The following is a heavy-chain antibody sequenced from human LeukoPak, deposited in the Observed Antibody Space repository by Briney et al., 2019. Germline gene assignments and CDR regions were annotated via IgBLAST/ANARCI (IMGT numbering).Heavy chain of an antibody. D-gene: IGHD1-26*01. CDR1: GGSISSSSYY. V-gene: IGHV4-39*07. Sequence: SETLSLTCTVSGGSISSSSYYWGWIRQPPGKGLEWIGSIYHSGSTYYNPSLKSRVTISVDTSKNQFSLKLSSVTAADTAVYYCARGIIVGATWGENDNWFDPWGQGTLVTVSS. CDR2: IYHSGST. CDR3: ARGIIVGATWGENDNWFDP. J-gene: IGHJ5*02.